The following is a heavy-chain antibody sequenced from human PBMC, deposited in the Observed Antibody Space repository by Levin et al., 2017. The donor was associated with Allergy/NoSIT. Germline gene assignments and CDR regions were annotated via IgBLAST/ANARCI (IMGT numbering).Heavy chain of an antibody. CDR2: INPNSGGR. V-gene: IGHV1-2*02. CDR1: GYTFTGQY. CDR3: ARDRGLGYCSGGSCYSWHFDL. D-gene: IGHD2-15*01. J-gene: IGHJ2*01. Sequence: ASVKVSCKASGYTFTGQYMHWVRQAPGQGLEWMGWINPNSGGRNYAQKFQGRVTMTRDTSISTAYMELSRLRSDDTAVYYCARDRGLGYCSGGSCYSWHFDLWGRGTLVTVS.